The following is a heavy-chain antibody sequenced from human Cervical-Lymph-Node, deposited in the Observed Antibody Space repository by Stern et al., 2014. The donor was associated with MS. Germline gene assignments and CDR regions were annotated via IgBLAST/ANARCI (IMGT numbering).Heavy chain of an antibody. CDR2: IYWDDDK. CDR1: GFSLTTSGVA. Sequence: QDTLRESGPTLVKPTQTLTLTCTFSGFSLTTSGVAVGWIRQPTGKALEWLAPIYWDDDKLYSTSLKSRLTLTKDTSKHHVAIIVPSMDPVDTATYYCAHRQGVHAPFDFWGQGTLVTVSS. CDR3: AHRQGVHAPFDF. D-gene: IGHD3-16*01. V-gene: IGHV2-5*09. J-gene: IGHJ4*02.